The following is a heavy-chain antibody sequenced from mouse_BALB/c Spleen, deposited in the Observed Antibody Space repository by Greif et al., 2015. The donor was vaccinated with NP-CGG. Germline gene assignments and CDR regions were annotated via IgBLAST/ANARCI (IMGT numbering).Heavy chain of an antibody. CDR2: IDPYNGGT. V-gene: IGHV1S135*01. J-gene: IGHJ1*01. CDR3: ARDKIVGYFDV. Sequence: VQLQQSGPELVKPGASVKVSCKASGYAFTGSNMYWVKQSHGKSLEWIGYIDPYNGGTTYNQKFKGKATLTVDKSSSTAYMHLNILTSEYSAVYYCARDKIVGYFDVWGSVTTVTVSS. D-gene: IGHD1-1*01. CDR1: GYAFTGSN.